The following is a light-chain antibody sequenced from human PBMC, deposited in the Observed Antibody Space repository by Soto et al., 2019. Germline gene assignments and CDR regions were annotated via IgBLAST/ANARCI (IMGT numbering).Light chain of an antibody. Sequence: QSALTQPPSVSGSPGQSITISCTGTSSDVGGYNDVSWYQQPTGNAPKLMVYEVSNRPSGVCNRFSGSKSGNTASLTISGLQAEDEADYYCNSYTGSSTRVFGGGTKVTVL. CDR3: NSYTGSSTRV. V-gene: IGLV2-14*01. CDR2: EVS. CDR1: SSDVGGYND. J-gene: IGLJ3*02.